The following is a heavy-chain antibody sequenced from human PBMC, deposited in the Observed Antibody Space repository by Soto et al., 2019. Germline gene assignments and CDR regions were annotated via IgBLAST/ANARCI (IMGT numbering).Heavy chain of an antibody. V-gene: IGHV4-39*01. D-gene: IGHD1-1*01. CDR1: GGSISSSSYY. CDR2: IYSRGST. J-gene: IGHJ4*02. CDR3: AGRGRGAWDPSRRTGY. Sequence: QLQLQESGPGLVKPSETLSLTCTVSGGSISSSSYYWGWIRQPPGKGWEWLGSIYSRGSTHYNPSRKSRVTLSVDTSKTQFSLKLGSVNAANTAGYYCAGRGRGAWDPSRRTGYWGQGTLVTVVS.